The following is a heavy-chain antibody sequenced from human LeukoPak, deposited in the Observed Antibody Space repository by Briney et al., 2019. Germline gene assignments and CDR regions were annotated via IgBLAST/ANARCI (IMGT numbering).Heavy chain of an antibody. J-gene: IGHJ4*02. Sequence: GGSLRLSCAASGFTFSDAWISWVRQAPGKGLEWIARIKGKADGGTKDYAAPVKGRFTVSRDDSENTLYLQMNSLRAEDTAVYYCAKSLTYYHENSDSVWGQGTLVTVSS. D-gene: IGHD3-22*01. CDR1: GFTFSDAW. CDR3: AKSLTYYHENSDSV. CDR2: IKGKADGGTK. V-gene: IGHV3-15*01.